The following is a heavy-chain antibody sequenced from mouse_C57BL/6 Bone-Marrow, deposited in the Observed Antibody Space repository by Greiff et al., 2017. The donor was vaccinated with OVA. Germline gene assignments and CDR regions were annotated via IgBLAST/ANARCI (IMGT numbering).Heavy chain of an antibody. Sequence: DVMLVESGGGLVQPGGSLKLSCAASGFTFSDYGMAWVRQAPRKGPEWVAFISNLAYSIYYADTVTGRFTISRENAKNTLYLEMSSLRSEDTAMYYCARRTVVADWYFDVWGTGTTVTVSS. V-gene: IGHV5-15*04. CDR2: ISNLAYSI. J-gene: IGHJ1*03. CDR1: GFTFSDYG. CDR3: ARRTVVADWYFDV. D-gene: IGHD1-1*01.